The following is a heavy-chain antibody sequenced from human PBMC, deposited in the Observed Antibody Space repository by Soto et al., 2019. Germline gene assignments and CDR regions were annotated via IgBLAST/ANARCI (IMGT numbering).Heavy chain of an antibody. CDR3: ASWYSSSWKNPHWYFDL. J-gene: IGHJ2*01. D-gene: IGHD6-13*01. CDR1: GFTFSSYS. CDR2: ISSSSSTI. Sequence: EVQLVESGGGLVQPGGSLRLSCAASGFTFSSYSMNWVRQAPGKGLEWVSYISSSSSTIYYADSVKGRFTISRDNAKNSLYLQMNSLRDEDTAVYYCASWYSSSWKNPHWYFDLWGRGTLVTVSS. V-gene: IGHV3-48*02.